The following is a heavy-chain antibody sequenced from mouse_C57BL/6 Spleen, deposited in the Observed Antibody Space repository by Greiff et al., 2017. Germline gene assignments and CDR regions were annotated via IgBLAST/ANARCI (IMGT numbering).Heavy chain of an antibody. D-gene: IGHD2-5*01. Sequence: VKLQESGPGLVKPSQSLSLTCSVTGYSITSGYYWNWIRQFPGNKLEWMGYISYDGSNNYNPSLKNRITITRDTSKNQFFLKLNSVTTEDTATYYCASSNNAMDYWGQGTSVTVSS. CDR3: ASSNNAMDY. J-gene: IGHJ4*01. V-gene: IGHV3-6*01. CDR2: ISYDGSN. CDR1: GYSITSGYY.